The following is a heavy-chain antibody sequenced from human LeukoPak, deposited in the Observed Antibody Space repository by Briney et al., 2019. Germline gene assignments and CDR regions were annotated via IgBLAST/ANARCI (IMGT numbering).Heavy chain of an antibody. CDR1: KFTFSNYC. CDR3: ARDPEDYYDSSAYYDSFDI. Sequence: GGSLRLSCAASKFTFSNYCMSWVRQTPGKGLQWVANIKQDGSGKYYVDSVKGRFTISRDNAKNSLYLQMNSLRAEDTTVHYCARDPEDYYDSSAYYDSFDIWGQGTMVTVSS. V-gene: IGHV3-7*01. CDR2: IKQDGSGK. D-gene: IGHD3-22*01. J-gene: IGHJ3*02.